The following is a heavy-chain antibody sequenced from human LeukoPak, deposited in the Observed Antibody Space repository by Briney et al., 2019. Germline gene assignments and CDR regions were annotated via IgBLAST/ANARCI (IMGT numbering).Heavy chain of an antibody. CDR1: GLTFSDYY. CDR2: ISSSGSSI. Sequence: PGGSLRLSCAASGLTFSDYYTSWIRQAPGKGLEWVSYISSSGSSIFYADSVKGRFTISRDNAKNSLYLQMNSLRAEDTAVYYCARRPYSSSWYYFDYWGQGTLVTVSS. D-gene: IGHD6-13*01. CDR3: ARRPYSSSWYYFDY. V-gene: IGHV3-11*04. J-gene: IGHJ4*02.